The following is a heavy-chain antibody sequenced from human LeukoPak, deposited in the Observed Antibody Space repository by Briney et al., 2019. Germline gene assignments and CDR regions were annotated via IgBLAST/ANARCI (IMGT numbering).Heavy chain of an antibody. J-gene: IGHJ4*02. CDR1: GFTFSNAW. CDR3: TTDLAAAGTPKGFDY. CDR2: IKSKTDGGTT. Sequence: SGGSLRLSCAASGFTFSNAWMSWVRQAPGKGLEWVGRIKSKTDGGTTDYAAPVKGRFTISRDDSKNTLYLQMNSLKTEDTAVYYCTTDLAAAGTPKGFDYWGQGTLVTVSS. D-gene: IGHD6-13*01. V-gene: IGHV3-15*01.